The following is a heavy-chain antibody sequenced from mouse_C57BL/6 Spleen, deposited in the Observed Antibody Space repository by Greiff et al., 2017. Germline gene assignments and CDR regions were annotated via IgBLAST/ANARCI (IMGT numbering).Heavy chain of an antibody. D-gene: IGHD1-1*01. CDR2: INPYNGDT. J-gene: IGHJ2*01. CDR3: ARGYYGGDFFAS. Sequence: EVQLQQSGPELVKPGDSVKISCKASGYSFTGYFMNWVMQSHGKSLEWIGRINPYNGDTFYNQKFKGKATLTVDKSSSTAHMELRSLTSEDSAVYYCARGYYGGDFFASSGQGTTLTVSS. V-gene: IGHV1-20*01. CDR1: GYSFTGYF.